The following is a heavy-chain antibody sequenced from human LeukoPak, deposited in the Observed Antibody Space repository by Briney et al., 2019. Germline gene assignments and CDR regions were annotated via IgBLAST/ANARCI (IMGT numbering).Heavy chain of an antibody. CDR2: IYYSGST. CDR3: ARDSMVRGVPAGRWFDP. D-gene: IGHD3-10*01. J-gene: IGHJ5*02. Sequence: PSETLSLTCTVSGGSISSSSYYWGWIRQPPGKGLEWIGSIYYSGSTYYNPSLKSRVTISVDTSKNQFSLKLSSVTAADTAVYYCARDSMVRGVPAGRWFDPWGQGTLVTVSS. CDR1: GGSISSSSYY. V-gene: IGHV4-39*07.